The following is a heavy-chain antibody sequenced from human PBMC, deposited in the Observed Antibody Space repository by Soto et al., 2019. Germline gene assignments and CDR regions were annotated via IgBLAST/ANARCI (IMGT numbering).Heavy chain of an antibody. CDR1: GYTFTGYG. CDR2: ISAYNGNT. V-gene: IGHV1-18*01. Sequence: VASVKVSCKASGYTFTGYGISWVRQAPGQGLEWMGWISAYNGNTNYAQKLQGRVTMTTDTSTSTAYMELRSLRSGDTAVYYCARDAEYSYGENFDYWGQGTLVTVSS. D-gene: IGHD5-18*01. CDR3: ARDAEYSYGENFDY. J-gene: IGHJ4*02.